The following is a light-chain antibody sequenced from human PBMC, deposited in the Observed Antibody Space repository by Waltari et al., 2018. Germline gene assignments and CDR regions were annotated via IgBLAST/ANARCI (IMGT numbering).Light chain of an antibody. CDR1: NSDFGSYDL. V-gene: IGLV2-23*02. Sequence: QSALTQPASVSGSPGQSITISCSGTNSDFGSYDLVSWYQQQPGIAPKLIIFDVFKRPSVVSGLFSGSKSGNSSSLTISWLQAEDEADYYCCSYAAGNAWVFGGGTKLTVL. J-gene: IGLJ3*02. CDR3: CSYAAGNAWV. CDR2: DVF.